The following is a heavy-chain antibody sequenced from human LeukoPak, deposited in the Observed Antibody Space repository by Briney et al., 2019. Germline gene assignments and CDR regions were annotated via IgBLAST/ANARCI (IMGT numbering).Heavy chain of an antibody. CDR1: GYTFTGYY. J-gene: IGHJ4*02. CDR3: ARSSVRGGNFDY. Sequence: GASVKVSCKASGYTFTGYYMHWVRQAPGQGFEWMGWISPNSGGTNYAQKFQGRVTMTRDTSISTAYMELSSLRSDDTAVYYCARSSVRGGNFDYWGQGTLVTVSS. D-gene: IGHD3-10*01. CDR2: ISPNSGGT. V-gene: IGHV1-2*02.